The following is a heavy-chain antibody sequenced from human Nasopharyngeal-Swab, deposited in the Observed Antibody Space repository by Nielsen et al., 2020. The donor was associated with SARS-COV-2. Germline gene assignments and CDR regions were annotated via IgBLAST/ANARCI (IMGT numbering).Heavy chain of an antibody. V-gene: IGHV5-51*01. Sequence: GGSLRLSCKGSGYSFTSYWIGWVRQRPGKGLEWMGIIYPGDSDTRYSPSFQGQVTISADKSINTAYLQWSSLKASDTAMYYCARGAGSSTWHALFHWGLGTLVTVSS. D-gene: IGHD6-13*01. CDR2: IYPGDSDT. J-gene: IGHJ4*02. CDR3: ARGAGSSTWHALFH. CDR1: GYSFTSYW.